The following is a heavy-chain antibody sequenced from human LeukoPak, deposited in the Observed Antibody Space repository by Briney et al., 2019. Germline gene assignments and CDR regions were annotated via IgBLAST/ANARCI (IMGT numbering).Heavy chain of an antibody. Sequence: SETLSLTCTVSGGSISSSSYYWGWIRQPPGKGLEWIGSIYYSGSTYYNPSLKSRFTISVDTSKNQFSLKLSSVTAADTAVYYCARRGITPDAFDIWGQGTMVTVSS. J-gene: IGHJ3*02. D-gene: IGHD3-10*01. CDR2: IYYSGST. CDR1: GGSISSSSYY. V-gene: IGHV4-39*01. CDR3: ARRGITPDAFDI.